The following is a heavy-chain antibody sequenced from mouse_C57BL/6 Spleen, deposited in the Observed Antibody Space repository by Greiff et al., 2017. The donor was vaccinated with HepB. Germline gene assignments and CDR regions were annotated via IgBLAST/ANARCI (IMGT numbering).Heavy chain of an antibody. CDR2: ISNLAYSI. J-gene: IGHJ3*01. Sequence: EVHLVESGGGLVQPGGSLKLSCAASGFTFSDYGMAWVRQAPRKGPEWVAFISNLAYSIYYADTVTGRFTISRENAKNTLYLEMSSLRSEDTAMYYCARQGYYGSSFSFAYWGQGTLVTVSA. CDR1: GFTFSDYG. D-gene: IGHD1-1*01. CDR3: ARQGYYGSSFSFAY. V-gene: IGHV5-15*01.